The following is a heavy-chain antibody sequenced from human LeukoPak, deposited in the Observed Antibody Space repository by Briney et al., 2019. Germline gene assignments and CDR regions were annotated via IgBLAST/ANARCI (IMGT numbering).Heavy chain of an antibody. V-gene: IGHV4-39*01. CDR1: GGSISSSNYC. D-gene: IGHD5/OR15-5a*01. J-gene: IGHJ4*02. CDR3: ARHLRVGARQEFDY. CDR2: ILYSGTT. Sequence: TSETLSLTCTVSGGSISSSNYCWGWIRQPPGKGLEWIGSILYSGTTYYNPSLESRITISVDTSKNQVSLKLNSVTAADTAVFYCARHLRVGARQEFDYWGQGTLVTVSS.